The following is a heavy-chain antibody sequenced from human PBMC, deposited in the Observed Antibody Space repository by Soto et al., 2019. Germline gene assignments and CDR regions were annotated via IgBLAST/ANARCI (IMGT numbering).Heavy chain of an antibody. V-gene: IGHV4-59*01. CDR1: GGSISSYY. J-gene: IGHJ6*02. CDR2: IYYSGST. CDR3: ARTLHIYYYYGMDV. Sequence: SETLSLTCTVSGGSISSYYWSWIRQPPGKGMEWIGYIYYSGSTNYNPSLKSRVTISVDTSKNQFSLKLSSVTAADTAVYYCARTLHIYYYYGMDVWGQGTTGTVSS.